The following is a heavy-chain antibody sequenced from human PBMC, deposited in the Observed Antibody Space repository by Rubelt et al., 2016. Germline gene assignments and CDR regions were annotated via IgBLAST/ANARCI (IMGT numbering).Heavy chain of an antibody. Sequence: QQQLQESGPGLVKPSETLSLTCTVSGGSISSSSYYWGWIRQPPGKGLEWIGNIYYSGSTYYNPSLKSRVTILVYASKNQFSWTLSAVTAADTAMYYCARYYYDTSGYYHQDWCQGTLVTVSS. CDR1: GGSISSSSYY. CDR3: ARYYYDTSGYYHQD. J-gene: IGHJ4*02. CDR2: IYYSGST. D-gene: IGHD3-22*01. V-gene: IGHV4-39*07.